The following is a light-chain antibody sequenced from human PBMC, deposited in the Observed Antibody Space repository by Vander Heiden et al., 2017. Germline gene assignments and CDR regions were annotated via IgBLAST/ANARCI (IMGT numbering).Light chain of an antibody. V-gene: IGLV2-23*02. CDR2: EVT. CDR3: VSYAGRLYV. CDR1: SSGVGRFNL. Sequence: QSALTHPAPVSGSPEQSITISCTGTSSGVGRFNLVSWYQQHPGKVPEGVIYEVTKRPSGVSNRFSGAKSGNTASLTISGLQAEDEADYYCVSYAGRLYVFGTGTTVTVL. J-gene: IGLJ1*01.